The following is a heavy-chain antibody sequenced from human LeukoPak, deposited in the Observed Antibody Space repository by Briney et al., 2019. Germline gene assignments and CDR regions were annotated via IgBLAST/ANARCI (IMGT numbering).Heavy chain of an antibody. J-gene: IGHJ4*02. CDR2: INPSGGST. CDR3: ARDRVVIRSYFDY. V-gene: IGHV1-46*01. Sequence: ASVKVSCKASVYTFTSYYMHWVRQAPGQGLEWMGIINPSGGSTSYAQKFQGRVTMTRDMSTSTVYMELSSLRSEDTAVYYCARDRVVIRSYFDYWGQGTLVTVSS. CDR1: VYTFTSYY. D-gene: IGHD3-22*01.